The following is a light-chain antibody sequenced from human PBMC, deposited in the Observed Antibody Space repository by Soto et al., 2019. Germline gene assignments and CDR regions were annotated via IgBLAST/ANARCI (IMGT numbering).Light chain of an antibody. V-gene: IGLV2-14*01. CDR3: SSYTSSSISYV. CDR1: SSDVGGYNY. J-gene: IGLJ1*01. Sequence: QSVLTQPASVSGSPGQSITISCTGTSSDVGGYNYVSWYHQHPGKAPKLMIYEVSNRPSGVSNRFSGSKSGNTASLTISGLQAEDEADYYCSSYTSSSISYVFGTGTKVTVL. CDR2: EVS.